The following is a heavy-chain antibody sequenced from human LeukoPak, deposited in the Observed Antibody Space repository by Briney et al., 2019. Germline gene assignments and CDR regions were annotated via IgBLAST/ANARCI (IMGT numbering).Heavy chain of an antibody. J-gene: IGHJ6*02. V-gene: IGHV3-48*04. Sequence: PWGSLTLSCVASGFTFSSYAWSWVRQAPGKGLEWISYISSSYRTIYYADSVKGRFTVSRDNTKNSIYLQMNSLRVEDTAVYYCARDDSMVTVLGMDVWGQGTTVTVSS. D-gene: IGHD2-21*02. CDR2: ISSSYRTI. CDR1: GFTFSSYA. CDR3: ARDDSMVTVLGMDV.